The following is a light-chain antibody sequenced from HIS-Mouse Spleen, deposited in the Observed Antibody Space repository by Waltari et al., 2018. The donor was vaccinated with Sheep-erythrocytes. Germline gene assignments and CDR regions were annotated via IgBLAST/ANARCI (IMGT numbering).Light chain of an antibody. CDR3: QQYDNLPLT. CDR2: DAS. J-gene: IGKJ4*01. V-gene: IGKV1-33*01. Sequence: DIQMTQSPSSLSASVGARVTITFQASQDISNYLNWYQKKPGKAPKLLIYDASNLETGVPSRFSGSGSGTDFTFTISSLQPEDIATYYCQQYDNLPLTFGGGTKVEIK. CDR1: QDISNY.